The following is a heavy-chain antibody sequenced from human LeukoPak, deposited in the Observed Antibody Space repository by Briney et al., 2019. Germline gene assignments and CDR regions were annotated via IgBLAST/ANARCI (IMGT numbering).Heavy chain of an antibody. D-gene: IGHD4-23*01. Sequence: SETLSLTCAVYGGSFSAYYWSWIRQPPGKGLEWIGEINHSGSTNYNPSLKSRVTISVDTSKNQFSLKLSSVTAADTAVYYCARGLRWRTPLYYYYYMDVWGKGTTVTVSS. V-gene: IGHV4-34*01. J-gene: IGHJ6*03. CDR1: GGSFSAYY. CDR3: ARGLRWRTPLYYYYYMDV. CDR2: INHSGST.